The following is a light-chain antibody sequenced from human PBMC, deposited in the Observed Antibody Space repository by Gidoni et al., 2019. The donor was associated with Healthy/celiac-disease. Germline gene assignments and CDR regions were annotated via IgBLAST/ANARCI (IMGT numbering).Light chain of an antibody. J-gene: IGKJ5*01. CDR2: DAS. CDR3: QQRSHWPIT. V-gene: IGKV3-11*01. CDR1: QRVSSY. Sequence: EIVLTQPPATLSLSPGERATLSCRASQRVSSYLAWYQQKPGQAPRLLIYDASNRATGIPARFSGSCSGSDFTLTISSLEPEDFAVYYCQQRSHWPITFGQGTRLEIK.